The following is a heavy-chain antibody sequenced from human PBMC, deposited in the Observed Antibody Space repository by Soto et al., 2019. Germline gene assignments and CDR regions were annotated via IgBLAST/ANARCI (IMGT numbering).Heavy chain of an antibody. Sequence: GASVKVSCKASGYTLTSYAMHWVRQAHGQRLEWMGWINAGNGNTKYSQKFQGRVTITRDTSASTAYMELSSLRSEDKAIYYCVRDRGAVWGNYRKRAPRFDSWGQGIPVTVSS. CDR3: VRDRGAVWGNYRKRAPRFDS. J-gene: IGHJ4*02. CDR1: GYTLTSYA. CDR2: INAGNGNT. V-gene: IGHV1-3*01. D-gene: IGHD3-16*02.